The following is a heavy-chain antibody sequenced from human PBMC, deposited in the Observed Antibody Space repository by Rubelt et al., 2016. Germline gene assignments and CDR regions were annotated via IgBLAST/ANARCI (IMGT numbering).Heavy chain of an antibody. D-gene: IGHD2-15*01. Sequence: QVQLQESGPGLVKPSQTLSLTCTVSGGSISSGAYYWTWIRQHPGKGLEWIGYIYYTGRSSHNPSLKSRLTISLDTSKSQFVRKLSAVTDADTAVYYCAKELCSGGNCYVGYWGQGTRVTVSS. V-gene: IGHV4-31*03. CDR3: AKELCSGGNCYVGY. CDR1: GGSISSGAYY. J-gene: IGHJ4*02. CDR2: IYYTGRS.